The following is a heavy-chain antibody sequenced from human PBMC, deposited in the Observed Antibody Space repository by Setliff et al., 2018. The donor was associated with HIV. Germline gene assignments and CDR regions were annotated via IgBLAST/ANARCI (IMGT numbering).Heavy chain of an antibody. Sequence: SETLSLTCTVSGGSISSGSYYWSWIRQPAGKGLEWIGHIYTSGSTNYNPSLKSRVTISVDTSKNQFSLELSSVTAADTAVYYCARVYNFWSGFLDYWGQGTLVTVSS. J-gene: IGHJ4*02. CDR3: ARVYNFWSGFLDY. V-gene: IGHV4-61*09. D-gene: IGHD3-3*01. CDR1: GGSISSGSYY. CDR2: IYTSGST.